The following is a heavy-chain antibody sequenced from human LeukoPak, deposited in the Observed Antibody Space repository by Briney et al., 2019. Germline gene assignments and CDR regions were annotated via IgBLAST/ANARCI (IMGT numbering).Heavy chain of an antibody. Sequence: ASVKVSCKASGYTFTGYYMHWVRQAPGQGLEWMGRINPNSGGTNYAQKFQGRVTMTRDTSISTAYMELSRLRSDDTAVYYCARDRSGCSLFDYWGQGTLVTVSS. CDR1: GYTFTGYY. V-gene: IGHV1-2*06. J-gene: IGHJ4*02. CDR2: INPNSGGT. CDR3: ARDRSGCSLFDY. D-gene: IGHD3-22*01.